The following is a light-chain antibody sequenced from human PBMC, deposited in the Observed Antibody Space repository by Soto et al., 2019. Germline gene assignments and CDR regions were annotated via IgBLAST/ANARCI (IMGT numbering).Light chain of an antibody. J-gene: IGKJ1*01. Sequence: TLTCRASQVISTSLAWYQVKPGKAPKLLIYAASTLESGVPSRFSATVSGTEFSLTITSLQPEDFATYYCQHYNSYSEAFGQGTKVDIK. CDR3: QHYNSYSEA. CDR1: QVISTS. CDR2: AAS. V-gene: IGKV1-9*01.